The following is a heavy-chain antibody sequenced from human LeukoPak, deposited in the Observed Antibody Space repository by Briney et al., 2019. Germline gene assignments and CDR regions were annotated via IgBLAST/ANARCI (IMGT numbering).Heavy chain of an antibody. CDR3: ARDRVWNPGLLEY. Sequence: GGSLRLSCAASGFTFSSYSMNWVRQAPGKGLEWVSSISSSSSYIYYADSVKGRFTISRDNAKNSLYLQMNSLRAEDTAVYYCARDRVWNPGLLEYWGQGTLVTVSS. CDR2: ISSSSSYI. CDR1: GFTFSSYS. D-gene: IGHD1-1*01. J-gene: IGHJ4*02. V-gene: IGHV3-21*01.